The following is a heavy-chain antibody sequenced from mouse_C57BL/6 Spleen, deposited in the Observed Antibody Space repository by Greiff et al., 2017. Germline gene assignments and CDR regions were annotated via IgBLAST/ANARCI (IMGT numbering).Heavy chain of an antibody. CDR2: IYPGDGDT. CDR3: ARPLSYSNYVAWFAY. V-gene: IGHV1-82*01. Sequence: VQLQQSGPELVKPGASVKISCKASGYAFSSSWMNWVKQRPGKGLEWIGRIYPGDGDTNYNGKFKGKATLTADKSSSTAYMQLSSLTSEDSAVYFCARPLSYSNYVAWFAYWGQGTLVTVSA. D-gene: IGHD2-5*01. J-gene: IGHJ3*01. CDR1: GYAFSSSW.